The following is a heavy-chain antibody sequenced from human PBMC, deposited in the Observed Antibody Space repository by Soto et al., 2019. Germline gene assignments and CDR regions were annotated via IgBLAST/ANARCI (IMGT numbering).Heavy chain of an antibody. Sequence: PGGSLRLSCAASGFTVSSNYMSWVRQAPGKGLEWVSVIYSGGSTYYADSVKGRFTISRDNSKNTLYLQMNSLRAEDTAVYYCAREPLSRGGGVFDYWGQGTLVTVSS. CDR1: GFTVSSNY. V-gene: IGHV3-53*01. D-gene: IGHD3-10*01. CDR2: IYSGGST. J-gene: IGHJ4*02. CDR3: AREPLSRGGGVFDY.